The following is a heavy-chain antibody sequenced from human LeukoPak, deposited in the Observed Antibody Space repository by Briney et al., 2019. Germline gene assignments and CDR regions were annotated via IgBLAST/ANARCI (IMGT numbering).Heavy chain of an antibody. D-gene: IGHD3-3*01. Sequence: SETLSLTCNVSGGSISSHYWSWIRQPPGKGLEWLGYIYYSGSTNYNPSLKSRVTISVDTSKNQFSLKLSSVTAADTALYFCARVVDDFWSSGLLGYVDYWGQGILVTVSS. CDR3: ARVVDDFWSSGLLGYVDY. CDR2: IYYSGST. V-gene: IGHV4-59*11. J-gene: IGHJ4*02. CDR1: GGSISSHY.